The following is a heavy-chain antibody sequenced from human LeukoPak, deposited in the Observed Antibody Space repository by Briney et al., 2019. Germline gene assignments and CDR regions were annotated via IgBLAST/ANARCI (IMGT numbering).Heavy chain of an antibody. J-gene: IGHJ4*02. CDR1: GYTFTGYY. CDR2: INPNSGGT. CDR3: ARGPYSSSWYFDY. D-gene: IGHD6-13*01. Sequence: ASVKVSCKASGYTFTGYYMHWVRQAPGQGLEWVGWINPNSGGTNYAQKFQGRVTMTRDTSISTAYMELSRLRSDDTAVYYCARGPYSSSWYFDYWGQGTLVTVSS. V-gene: IGHV1-2*02.